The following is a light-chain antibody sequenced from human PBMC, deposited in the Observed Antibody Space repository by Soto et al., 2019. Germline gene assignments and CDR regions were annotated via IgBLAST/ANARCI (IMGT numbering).Light chain of an antibody. Sequence: DIQMTQSPSTLSASLGDRVTITCRASQSISSWLAWYQQKPGKAPKLLIYKASTLESGVPSRFSGSGSGTEFTLTISSLQPDDFATYYCQQYNSYPGTFGQGTKVEIK. CDR3: QQYNSYPGT. J-gene: IGKJ1*01. CDR1: QSISSW. CDR2: KAS. V-gene: IGKV1-5*03.